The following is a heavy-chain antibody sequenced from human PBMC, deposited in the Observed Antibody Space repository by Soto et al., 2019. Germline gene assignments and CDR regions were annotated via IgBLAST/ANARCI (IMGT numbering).Heavy chain of an antibody. CDR3: AKVQYEYFDY. D-gene: IGHD2-2*01. V-gene: IGHV3-23*01. J-gene: IGHJ4*02. CDR1: GFTFSSYA. CDR2: ISGSGGST. Sequence: EVQLLESGGGLVQPGGSLRLSCAASGFTFSSYAMSWVRQAPGKGLEWVSAISGSGGSTYYADSVKGRCTISRDNSNNTLYLQMHSLRAEDTAVYYCAKVQYEYFDYWGQGTLVTVSS.